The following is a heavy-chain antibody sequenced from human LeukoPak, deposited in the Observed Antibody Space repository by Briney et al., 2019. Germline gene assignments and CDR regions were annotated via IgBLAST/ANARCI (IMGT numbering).Heavy chain of an antibody. Sequence: PSETLSLTCTVSGGSISSYYWSWIRQPPGKGLEWIRYIHYSGSTNYNPSLKSRVVISVDTSKNQFSLKLSSVTAADTAVYYCARTRPYYYDSSGYHRDYWGQGTLVTVSS. J-gene: IGHJ4*02. V-gene: IGHV4-59*01. CDR2: IHYSGST. CDR1: GGSISSYY. D-gene: IGHD3-22*01. CDR3: ARTRPYYYDSSGYHRDY.